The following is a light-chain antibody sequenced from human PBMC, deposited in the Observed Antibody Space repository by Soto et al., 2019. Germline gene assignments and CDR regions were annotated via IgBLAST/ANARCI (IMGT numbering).Light chain of an antibody. J-gene: IGKJ5*01. Sequence: IQMTQYPSSLSASVGDRVTITCKATQDIRKYLNWYQQKTGKAPKLLIYDASSLETGVPSRFSGSGSGTDFTLTISSLKNEDFETYYCQQYDNLTLIFGHGTRLEIK. CDR1: QDIRKY. V-gene: IGKV1-33*01. CDR3: QQYDNLTLI. CDR2: DAS.